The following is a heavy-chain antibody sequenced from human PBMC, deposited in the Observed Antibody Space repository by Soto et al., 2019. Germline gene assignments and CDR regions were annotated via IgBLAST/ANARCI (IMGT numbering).Heavy chain of an antibody. Sequence: SETLSLTCAVYGGSFSGYYWSWIRKPPGKGLEWIGEINHSGSTNYNPSLKSRVTISVDTSKNQFSLKLSSVTAADTAVYYCARAGPHVVPRRYGMDVWGQGTTVTVSS. CDR1: GGSFSGYY. J-gene: IGHJ6*02. D-gene: IGHD2-15*01. V-gene: IGHV4-34*01. CDR2: INHSGST. CDR3: ARAGPHVVPRRYGMDV.